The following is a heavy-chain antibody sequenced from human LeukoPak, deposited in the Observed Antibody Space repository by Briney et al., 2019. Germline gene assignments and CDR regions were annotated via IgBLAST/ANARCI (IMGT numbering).Heavy chain of an antibody. Sequence: SETLSLTCTVSGGSISSYYWSWIRQPPGKGLEWIGYIYYSGSTYYNPSLKSRVTILVDTSKNQFSLKLSSVTAADTAVYYCARQSPRGWFDPWGQGTLVTVSS. D-gene: IGHD3-10*01. CDR3: ARQSPRGWFDP. CDR1: GGSISSYY. J-gene: IGHJ5*02. CDR2: IYYSGST. V-gene: IGHV4-59*08.